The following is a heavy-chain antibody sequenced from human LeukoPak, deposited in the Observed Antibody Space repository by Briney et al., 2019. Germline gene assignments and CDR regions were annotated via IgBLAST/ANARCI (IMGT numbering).Heavy chain of an antibody. D-gene: IGHD3-10*01. Sequence: GGSLRLSCAASGFKFSSYSMKWVRQAPGKGLEWVSFISSSSSYIYYADSVKGRFTISGDNAKNSLYLQMNSLRAEDTAVYYCARDRRFGDNWFDPWGQGTLVTVSS. CDR3: ARDRRFGDNWFDP. J-gene: IGHJ5*02. CDR1: GFKFSSYS. CDR2: ISSSSSYI. V-gene: IGHV3-21*01.